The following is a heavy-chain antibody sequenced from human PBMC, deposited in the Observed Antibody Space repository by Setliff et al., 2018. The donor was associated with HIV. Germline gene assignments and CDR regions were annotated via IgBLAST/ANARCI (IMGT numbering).Heavy chain of an antibody. CDR1: SGSFSGYR. J-gene: IGHJ4*02. Sequence: PSETLSLTCAVYSGSFSGYRWTWIRQPPGKGLEWIGEINHRGSTTYNPSLRSRVTISVDRSKNQFPLKLNSVTAADTAVYYCARGDYYDSTGYEGLDSWGRGTLVTV. V-gene: IGHV4-34*01. CDR2: INHRGST. CDR3: ARGDYYDSTGYEGLDS. D-gene: IGHD3-22*01.